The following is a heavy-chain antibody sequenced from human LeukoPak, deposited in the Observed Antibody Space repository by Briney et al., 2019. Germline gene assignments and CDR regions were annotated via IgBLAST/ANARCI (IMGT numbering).Heavy chain of an antibody. CDR1: GGSFSGYY. CDR2: INHSGST. Sequence: KPSETLSLTCAVYGGSFSGYYWSWIRQPPGKGLEWIGEINHSGSTNYNPSLKSRVTISVDTSKNQFSLKLSSVTAADTAVYYCARGPPWGDTAMAPYSDYWGQGTLVTVSS. CDR3: ARGPPWGDTAMAPYSDY. J-gene: IGHJ4*02. V-gene: IGHV4-34*01. D-gene: IGHD5-18*01.